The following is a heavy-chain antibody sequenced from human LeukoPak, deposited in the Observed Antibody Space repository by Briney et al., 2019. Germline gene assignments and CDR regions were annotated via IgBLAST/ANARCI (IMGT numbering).Heavy chain of an antibody. J-gene: IGHJ5*02. CDR3: ARGRQLGYCSGGSCYWFDP. D-gene: IGHD2-15*01. Sequence: QPGGSLRLSCAASGFTVSSNYMSGVRQAPGKVLEWVSVIYSGCSTYYADSLKGRFTISRENSKNTLYLQMNSLRDEATAVYYCARGRQLGYCSGGSCYWFDPWGQGTLVTVSS. CDR1: GFTVSSNY. CDR2: IYSGCST. V-gene: IGHV3-53*01.